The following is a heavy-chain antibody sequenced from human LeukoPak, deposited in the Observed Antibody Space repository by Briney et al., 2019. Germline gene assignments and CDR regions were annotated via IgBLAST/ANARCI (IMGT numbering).Heavy chain of an antibody. CDR3: AVGTMVRNLDY. CDR2: INHSGST. V-gene: IGHV4-34*01. D-gene: IGHD3-10*01. Sequence: SETLSLTCAVYGGSSSGYYWSWIRQPPGKGLEWIGEINHSGSTNYNPSLKSRVTISVDTSKNQFSLKLSSVTAADTAVYYCAVGTMVRNLDYWGQGTLVTVSS. J-gene: IGHJ4*02. CDR1: GGSSSGYY.